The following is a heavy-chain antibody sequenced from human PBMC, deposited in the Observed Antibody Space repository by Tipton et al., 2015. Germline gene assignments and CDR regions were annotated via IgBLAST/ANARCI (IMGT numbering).Heavy chain of an antibody. CDR3: ATDSLITTLGSH. J-gene: IGHJ1*01. Sequence: QLVQSGAEVGEPGASLMVSCKASGHAFTDYHIHWMRQAPGQGLEWMGQIDPQNGVTNYVQGFRGRVTMTRDAFILTAYMELRGLRSDATAVYFCATDSLITTLGSHWGQGTLVTVSS. V-gene: IGHV1-2*06. D-gene: IGHD7-27*01. CDR1: GHAFTDYH. CDR2: IDPQNGVT.